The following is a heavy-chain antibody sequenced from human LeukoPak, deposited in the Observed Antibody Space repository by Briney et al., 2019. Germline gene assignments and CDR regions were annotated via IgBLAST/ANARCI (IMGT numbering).Heavy chain of an antibody. CDR1: GGSISSYY. D-gene: IGHD3-22*01. Sequence: SETLSLTCTVSGGSISSYYWSWIRQPPGKGLEWIGYIYYSGSTNYNPSLKSRVTISVDTSKNQFSLKLSSVTAADTAVYYCARSPYYYDSSGYPANYYYYYGMDVWGQGTTVTVSS. V-gene: IGHV4-59*08. J-gene: IGHJ6*02. CDR3: ARSPYYYDSSGYPANYYYYYGMDV. CDR2: IYYSGST.